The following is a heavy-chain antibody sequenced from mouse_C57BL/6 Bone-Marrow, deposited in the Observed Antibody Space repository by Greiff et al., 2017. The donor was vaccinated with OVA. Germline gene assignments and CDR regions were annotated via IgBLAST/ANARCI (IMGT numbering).Heavy chain of an antibody. V-gene: IGHV1-62-2*01. D-gene: IGHD2-4*01. Sequence: QVHVKQSGAELVKPGASVKLSCKASGYTFTEYTIHWVKQRSGQGLEWIGWFYPGSGSIKYNEKFKDQATLTADKSSSTVYMELSRFKSEDSAVYGCARHEEGYDYDWGYFDYWGQGTTLTV. CDR2: FYPGSGSI. J-gene: IGHJ2*01. CDR1: GYTFTEYT. CDR3: ARHEEGYDYDWGYFDY.